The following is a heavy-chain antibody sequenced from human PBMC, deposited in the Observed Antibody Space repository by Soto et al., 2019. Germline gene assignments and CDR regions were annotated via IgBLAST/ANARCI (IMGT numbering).Heavy chain of an antibody. J-gene: IGHJ6*02. CDR1: GGTFRSYA. CDR2: IIPMFGKA. CDR3: ARSMEINYFYCMDV. Sequence: QVQLVQSGAEVREPGSSVKVSCEASGGTFRSYAINWVRQAPGQGLEWMGGIIPMFGKANYAEKFLGRVTITADEATRTAYMEVSSLKSEDTAVYYCARSMEINYFYCMDVWGLGTTVTVSS. V-gene: IGHV1-69*01. D-gene: IGHD2-8*01.